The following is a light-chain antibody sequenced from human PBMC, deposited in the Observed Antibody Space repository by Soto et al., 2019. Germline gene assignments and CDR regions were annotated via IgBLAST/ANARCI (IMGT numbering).Light chain of an antibody. V-gene: IGKV1-39*01. J-gene: IGKJ2*01. Sequence: DLQMTQSPSSLSASVGDRVTITCLASQSISSYLNWYQQNPGKAPKLLIYAASSLQSGVPSRFSGSGSGTDFTLTISSLQPEDFATYYCQQSYSTPYTFGQGTKLEIK. CDR3: QQSYSTPYT. CDR2: AAS. CDR1: QSISSY.